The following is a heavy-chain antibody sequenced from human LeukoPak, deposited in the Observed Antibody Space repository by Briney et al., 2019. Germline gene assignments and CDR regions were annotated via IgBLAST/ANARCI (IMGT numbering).Heavy chain of an antibody. CDR2: IYHSGST. CDR3: ARDLHGGNSFTSDWYFDL. CDR1: GGSISISNSNW. D-gene: IGHD4-23*01. V-gene: IGHV4-4*02. Sequence: SETLSFTCAVSGGSISISNSNWWSWVRQPPGKGLEWIGEIYHSGSTNYNPSLKSRVTISVDKSKNQFSLKLSSVTAADTAVYYCARDLHGGNSFTSDWYFDLWGRGTLVTVSS. J-gene: IGHJ2*01.